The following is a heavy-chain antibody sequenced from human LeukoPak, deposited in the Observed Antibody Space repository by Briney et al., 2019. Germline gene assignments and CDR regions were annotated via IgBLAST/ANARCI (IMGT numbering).Heavy chain of an antibody. CDR3: ARLGQPYYYGTRDY. CDR1: GGSFSGYY. Sequence: PSETLSLTCAVYGGSFSGYYWSWIRQPPGEGLEWIGEINHSGSTNYNPSLKSRVTISVDTSKNQFSLKLSSVTAADTAVYYCARLGQPYYYGTRDYWDQGTLVTVSS. J-gene: IGHJ4*02. V-gene: IGHV4-34*01. D-gene: IGHD3-10*01. CDR2: INHSGST.